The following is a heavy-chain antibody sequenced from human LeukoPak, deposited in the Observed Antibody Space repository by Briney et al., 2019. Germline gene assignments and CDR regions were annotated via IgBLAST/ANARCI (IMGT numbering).Heavy chain of an antibody. CDR2: MNPNSGNT. CDR3: ARGQYYYGSGSGDYFDY. Sequence: AASVKVSXKASGYTFTSYDINWVRQATGQGLEWMGWMNPNSGNTGYAQKFQGRVTITRNTSISTAYMELSSLRSEDTAVYYCARGQYYYGSGSGDYFDYWGQGTLVTVSS. CDR1: GYTFTSYD. V-gene: IGHV1-8*03. D-gene: IGHD3-10*01. J-gene: IGHJ4*02.